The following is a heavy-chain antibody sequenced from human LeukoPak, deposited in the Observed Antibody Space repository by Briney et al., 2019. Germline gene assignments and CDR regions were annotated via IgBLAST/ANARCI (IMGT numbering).Heavy chain of an antibody. CDR3: ATDIRSSPLGF. CDR1: GFRVTNDY. V-gene: IGHV3-66*01. CDR2: IYAGGST. J-gene: IGHJ4*01. D-gene: IGHD3-9*01. Sequence: GSLRLSCAVSGFRVTNDYMNWVRQAPGKGLEWVSIIYAGGSTYYADSVKGRFTISRGSSNNTLFLQMSNLRADDSGLYYCATDIRSSPLGFWGHGTLVTVSS.